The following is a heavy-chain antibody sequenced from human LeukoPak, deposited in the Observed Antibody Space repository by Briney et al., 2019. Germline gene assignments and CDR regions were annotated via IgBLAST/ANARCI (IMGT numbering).Heavy chain of an antibody. CDR3: ARDLYGSGGDAFDI. D-gene: IGHD3-10*01. V-gene: IGHV3-48*03. J-gene: IGHJ3*02. CDR2: VSSSGGGM. Sequence: GGSLRLSCAASGFTLSSYEVNWVRQAPGKGLEWVSYVSSSGGGMLYADSVKGRFTVSRDNAKNSLSLQMSSLRAEDTAVYYCARDLYGSGGDAFDIWGQGTMVTVSS. CDR1: GFTLSSYE.